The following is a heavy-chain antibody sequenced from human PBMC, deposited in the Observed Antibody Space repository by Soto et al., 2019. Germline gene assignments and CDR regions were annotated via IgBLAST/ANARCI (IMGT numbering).Heavy chain of an antibody. J-gene: IGHJ3*02. Sequence: QVQLQESGPGLVKPSETLSLTCSVSGASISSYYWSWIRQPPGKGLEWLAYIHYSGSTSYNPSLKSRVSTSLDTSMNQFALKLSSVTAAHTAVYYCARTYYDSGPNSGVYGFDIWGQGTMGTVSS. CDR3: ARTYYDSGPNSGVYGFDI. CDR1: GASISSYY. V-gene: IGHV4-59*01. D-gene: IGHD3-16*01. CDR2: IHYSGST.